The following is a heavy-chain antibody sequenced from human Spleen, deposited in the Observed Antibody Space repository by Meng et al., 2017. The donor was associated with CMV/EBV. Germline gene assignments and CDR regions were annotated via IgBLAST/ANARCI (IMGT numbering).Heavy chain of an antibody. Sequence: LRLSCTVSGGSISSGGYYWSWIRQHPGKGLEWIGYIYYSGSTYYNPSLKSRVTISVDTSKNQFSLKLSSVTAADTAVYYCARGGVNYDFWSGPSRFDYWGQGTLVTVSS. D-gene: IGHD3-3*01. CDR2: IYYSGST. CDR3: ARGGVNYDFWSGPSRFDY. CDR1: GGSISSGGYY. V-gene: IGHV4-31*03. J-gene: IGHJ4*02.